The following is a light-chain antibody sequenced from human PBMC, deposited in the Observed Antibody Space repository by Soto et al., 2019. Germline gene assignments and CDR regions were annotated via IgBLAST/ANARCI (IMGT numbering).Light chain of an antibody. CDR1: HSVSSN. CDR3: QQYNNGWT. V-gene: IGKV3-15*01. Sequence: EIVMTQSPATLSVSPGARATLSCMACHSVSSNLAWYQQKPGQAPRLRLYGASTSATGIPARFSGSWSGTESTLTTSRPQSEDFAVYYCQQYNNGWTYGQGTKVESK. CDR2: GAS. J-gene: IGKJ1*01.